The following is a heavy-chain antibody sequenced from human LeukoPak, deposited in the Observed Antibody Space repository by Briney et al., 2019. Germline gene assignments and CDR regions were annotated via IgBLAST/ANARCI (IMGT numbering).Heavy chain of an antibody. Sequence: GGSLRLSCAASGFTFSSYNMNWVRQAPGKGLEWVSSISSSSSYIYYADSVKGRFTISRDNAKNSLYLQMNSLRAEDTAVYYCARVGDYYDSSGYYYWGQGTLVTVSS. D-gene: IGHD3-22*01. CDR2: ISSSSSYI. CDR3: ARVGDYYDSSGYYY. V-gene: IGHV3-21*01. J-gene: IGHJ4*02. CDR1: GFTFSSYN.